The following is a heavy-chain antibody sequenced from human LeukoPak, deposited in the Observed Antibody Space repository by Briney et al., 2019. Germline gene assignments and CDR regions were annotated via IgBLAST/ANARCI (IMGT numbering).Heavy chain of an antibody. D-gene: IGHD2-2*03. V-gene: IGHV3-48*04. CDR2: ISSSGSTI. Sequence: GGSLRLSCTVSGFTVSSNSMSWVRQAPGKGLEWVSYISSSGSTIYYADSVKGRFTISRDNAKNSLYLQMNSLRAEDTAVYYCARVDIVVVPAAMEVAFDYWGQGTLVTVSS. CDR1: GFTVSSNS. CDR3: ARVDIVVVPAAMEVAFDY. J-gene: IGHJ4*02.